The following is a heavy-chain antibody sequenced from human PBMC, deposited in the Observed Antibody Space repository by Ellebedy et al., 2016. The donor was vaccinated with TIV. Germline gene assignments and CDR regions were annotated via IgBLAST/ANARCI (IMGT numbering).Heavy chain of an antibody. CDR3: ARGRGGSYSIPFDY. V-gene: IGHV4-34*01. CDR1: GASFSAYY. D-gene: IGHD1-26*01. Sequence: SETLSLTXAVYGASFSAYYWTWIRQPPGKGLEWIGEIYHSGSTNYNPSLKSRVTISVDTSRHQFSLKVSSLTAADTAVYYCARGRGGSYSIPFDYWGQGTLVTVSS. J-gene: IGHJ4*02. CDR2: IYHSGST.